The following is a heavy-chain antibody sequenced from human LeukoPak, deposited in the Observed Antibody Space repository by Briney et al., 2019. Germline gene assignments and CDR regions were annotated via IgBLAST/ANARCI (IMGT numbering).Heavy chain of an antibody. CDR2: ISAYNGNT. D-gene: IGHD3-3*01. CDR3: ARVGYYDFWSGYFDGGPFDY. V-gene: IGHV1-18*04. Sequence: ASVKVSCKASGYAFTSYHIHWIRQAPGQGLEWLGWISAYNGNTNYAQKLQGRVTMTTDTSTSTAYMELRSLRSDDTAVYYCARVGYYDFWSGYFDGGPFDYWGQGTLVTVSS. CDR1: GYAFTSYH. J-gene: IGHJ4*02.